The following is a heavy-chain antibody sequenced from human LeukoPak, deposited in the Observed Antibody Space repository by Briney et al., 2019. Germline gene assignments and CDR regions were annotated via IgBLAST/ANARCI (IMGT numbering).Heavy chain of an antibody. CDR2: ISDKNSST. V-gene: IGHV3-23*01. D-gene: IGHD5-24*01. J-gene: IGHJ6*02. CDR3: VKEIFRNGFHGLDV. CDR1: GFAFDNFG. Sequence: PGGSLRLSCIGSGFAFDNFGFGWVRQAPGRGLAWVSGISDKNSSTYYADSVKGRFTISRYNSRNILYLQMNILRAEDTAVYYCVKEIFRNGFHGLDVWGQGTTVTVSS.